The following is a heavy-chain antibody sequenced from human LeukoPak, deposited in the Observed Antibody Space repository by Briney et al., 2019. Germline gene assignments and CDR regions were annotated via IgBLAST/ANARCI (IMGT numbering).Heavy chain of an antibody. CDR2: IYYSGSS. V-gene: IGHV4-39*01. CDR3: ARHQTTVYYYYGMDV. D-gene: IGHD4-11*01. CDR1: DDSITSSDYY. J-gene: IGHJ6*02. Sequence: SETLSLTCTVSDDSITSSDYYWGWIRQPPGKGLEWIGSIYYSGSSYYNPSLKSRVTMSVDTTKNQSSLNLDSVTAADTAVYYCARHQTTVYYYYGMDVWGQGTTVTVSS.